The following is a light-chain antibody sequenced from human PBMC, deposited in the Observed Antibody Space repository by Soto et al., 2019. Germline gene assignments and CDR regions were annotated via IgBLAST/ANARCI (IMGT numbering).Light chain of an antibody. J-gene: IGKJ2*01. CDR1: QSLAYSDGNTY. V-gene: IGKV2-30*01. Sequence: DVVMTQSPLSLPVTLGQPASISCRSSQSLAYSDGNTYLNWFQQRPAQSPRRLIYKVSNRDSGVPDRFGGSGSGTDFTLKISRVEAEDVGVYYCMQGTHWPPYTFGQGTKLEIK. CDR2: KVS. CDR3: MQGTHWPPYT.